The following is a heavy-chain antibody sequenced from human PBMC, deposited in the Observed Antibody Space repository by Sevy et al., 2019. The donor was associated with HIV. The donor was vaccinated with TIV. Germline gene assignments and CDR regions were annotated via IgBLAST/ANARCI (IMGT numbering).Heavy chain of an antibody. CDR1: GFTFSRNW. J-gene: IGHJ4*02. V-gene: IGHV3-7*01. D-gene: IGHD6-13*01. CDR3: ASTPGTIAAADYFFDY. CDR2: IKEDGSGK. Sequence: GGSLRLSCAASGFTFSRNWMTWVRQAPGKGLEWVANIKEDGSGKYYVDSVKGRFTISRDNAKNSLYLQMDSLRADDTAMYFCASTPGTIAAADYFFDYWGQGTLVTVSS.